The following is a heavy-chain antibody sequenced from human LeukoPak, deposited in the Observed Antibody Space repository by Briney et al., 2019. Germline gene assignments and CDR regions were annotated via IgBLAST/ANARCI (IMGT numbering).Heavy chain of an antibody. V-gene: IGHV4-34*01. D-gene: IGHD6-13*01. CDR2: INHSGST. J-gene: IGHJ5*02. Sequence: PSETLSLTCAVYGGSFSGYYWSWIRQPPGKGLEWIGEINHSGSTNYNPSLKSRVTISVDTSTNQFSLKLSSVTAADTAAYYCARNSHSSSWRGDWFDPWGQGTLVTVSS. CDR3: ARNSHSSSWRGDWFDP. CDR1: GGSFSGYY.